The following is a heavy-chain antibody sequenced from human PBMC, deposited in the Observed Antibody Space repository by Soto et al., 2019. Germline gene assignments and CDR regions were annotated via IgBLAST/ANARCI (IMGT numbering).Heavy chain of an antibody. Sequence: SVKVSCKASGGTFSSYTISWGRQAPGQGLEWMGRIIANLGITNYAQKFQGRVTMTTDTSTSTAYMELRSLRSEDTAVYYCARVKQWLVTSTYYFDYWGQGTLVTVSS. CDR1: GGTFSSYT. CDR2: IIANLGIT. D-gene: IGHD6-19*01. J-gene: IGHJ4*02. V-gene: IGHV1-69*02. CDR3: ARVKQWLVTSTYYFDY.